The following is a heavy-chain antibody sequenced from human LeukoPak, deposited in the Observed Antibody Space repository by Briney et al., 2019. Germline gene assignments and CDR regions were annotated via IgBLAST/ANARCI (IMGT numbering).Heavy chain of an antibody. CDR3: ARDLGSYHYNGMDV. J-gene: IGHJ6*02. V-gene: IGHV3-74*01. D-gene: IGHD7-27*01. CDR1: GFRFSGYW. CDR2: INTDGGRT. Sequence: GGSLRLSCAASGFRFSGYWMHWVRQAPGKGLVWVSLINTDGGRTAYADSVKGRFTISRDNSKNTLYLQMNSLRAEDTAVYYCARDLGSYHYNGMDVWGQGTTVTVSS.